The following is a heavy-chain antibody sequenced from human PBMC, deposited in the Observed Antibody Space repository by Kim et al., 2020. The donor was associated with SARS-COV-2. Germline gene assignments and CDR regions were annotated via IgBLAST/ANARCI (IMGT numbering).Heavy chain of an antibody. V-gene: IGHV3-49*02. CDR3: TRDGHERPPGGTNWFDP. J-gene: IGHJ5*02. Sequence: VKGRFTISRDESKSIAYLQMNSLKTEDTAVYYCTRDGHERPPGGTNWFDPWGQGTLVTVSS. D-gene: IGHD2-8*02.